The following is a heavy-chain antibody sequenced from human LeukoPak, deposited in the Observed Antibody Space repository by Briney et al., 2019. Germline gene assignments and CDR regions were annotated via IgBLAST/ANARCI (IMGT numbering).Heavy chain of an antibody. V-gene: IGHV1-18*01. CDR1: GYTFTSYG. Sequence: ASVKVSCKASGYTFTSYGISWVRQAPGQGLEWMGWISAYNGNTNYAQKLQGRVTMTTDTSTSTAYMELRSLRSDNTAVYYCARAGQGGDILPGYYQAPNQNWFDPWGQGTLVTVSS. J-gene: IGHJ5*02. CDR3: ARAGQGGDILPGYYQAPNQNWFDP. CDR2: ISAYNGNT. D-gene: IGHD3-9*01.